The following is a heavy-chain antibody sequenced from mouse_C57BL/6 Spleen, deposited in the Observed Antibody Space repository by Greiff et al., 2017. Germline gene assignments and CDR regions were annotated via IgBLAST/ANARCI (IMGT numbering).Heavy chain of an antibody. J-gene: IGHJ4*01. V-gene: IGHV2-3*01. CDR2: IWGDGST. CDR3: AVYYGNHYAMDY. CDR1: GFSLTSYG. Sequence: VQLQESGPGLVAPSQSLSITCTVSGFSLTSYGVSWVRQPPGKGLEWLGVIWGDGSTNYHSALISRLSICKDNSKSQVVLKLNSLQTDYTATYYCAVYYGNHYAMDYWGQGTSVTVSS. D-gene: IGHD2-1*01.